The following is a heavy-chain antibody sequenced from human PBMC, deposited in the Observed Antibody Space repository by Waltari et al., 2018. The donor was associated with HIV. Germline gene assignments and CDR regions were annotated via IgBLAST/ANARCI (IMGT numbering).Heavy chain of an antibody. J-gene: IGHJ3*01. CDR2: IHWNDDR. D-gene: IGHD6-6*01. Sequence: QITLKESGPTLVKPTQTLTLTCTFSGFSLTASGVAVGWVRQPPGRALEWLALIHWNDDRHYTPSLKNRLTVTKNNSRNQVVLTLTNVDPVDTATYYCAHRALSITARLVSGAFDVWGQGTMVTVSS. CDR3: AHRALSITARLVSGAFDV. V-gene: IGHV2-5*01. CDR1: GFSLTASGVA.